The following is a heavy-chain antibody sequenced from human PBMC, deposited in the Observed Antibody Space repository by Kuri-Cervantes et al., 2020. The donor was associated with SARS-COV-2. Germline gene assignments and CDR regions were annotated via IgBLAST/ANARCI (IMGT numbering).Heavy chain of an antibody. CDR3: ATHIDDCGGDCQPHDGFDL. Sequence: GESLKISCKGSGYSFTRQWIGWVRQMPGKGLKWMGVIYPDDSDTRYRPSFQGQVTISADKSIWTAYLQWNSLKASDTAIYYCATHIDDCGGDCQPHDGFDLWGQGTMVTVSS. CDR1: GYSFTRQW. V-gene: IGHV5-51*01. CDR2: IYPDDSDT. J-gene: IGHJ3*01. D-gene: IGHD2-21*01.